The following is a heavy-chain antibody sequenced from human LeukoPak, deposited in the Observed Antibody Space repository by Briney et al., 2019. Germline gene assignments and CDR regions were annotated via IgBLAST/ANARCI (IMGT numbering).Heavy chain of an antibody. V-gene: IGHV4-59*01. Sequence: SETLSVTCTVSGGSISSDYWSWIRQPPGKGLEWIGNIYYSGSTNYNPSLKSRVTISVDTSKNQFSLKLSSVTAADTAVYYCARDMYYYDSSGYLNWFYPWGQGTLVTVSS. CDR2: IYYSGST. D-gene: IGHD3-22*01. CDR1: GGSISSDY. CDR3: ARDMYYYDSSGYLNWFYP. J-gene: IGHJ5*02.